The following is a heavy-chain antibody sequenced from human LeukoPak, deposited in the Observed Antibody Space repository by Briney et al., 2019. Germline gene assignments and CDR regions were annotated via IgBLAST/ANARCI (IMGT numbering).Heavy chain of an antibody. V-gene: IGHV1-18*04. CDR2: ISAYNGNT. D-gene: IGHD4-17*01. J-gene: IGHJ5*02. CDR3: ARGRHDYGDYVPNWFDP. CDR1: GYTFTGYY. Sequence: ASVKVSCKASGYTFTGYYMHWVRQAPGQGLEWMGWISAYNGNTNYAQKLQGRVTMTTDTSTSTAYMELRSLRSDDTAVYYCARGRHDYGDYVPNWFDPWGQGTLVTVSS.